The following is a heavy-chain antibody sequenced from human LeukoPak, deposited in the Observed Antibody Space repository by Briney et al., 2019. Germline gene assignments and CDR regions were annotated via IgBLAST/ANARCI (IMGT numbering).Heavy chain of an antibody. J-gene: IGHJ4*02. CDR3: AKEIHCGRHNCLFFGS. Sequence: GGSLRLSCAASGFNFDEYTMHWVRQAPGKGLEWVSLINRLDVRQYGDSVEGRFTISRDNSKNSLYLQMNSLRTEDTAFYYCAKEIHCGRHNCLFFGSWGQGTLVTVSS. CDR2: INRLDVR. V-gene: IGHV3-43*01. D-gene: IGHD2-21*01. CDR1: GFNFDEYT.